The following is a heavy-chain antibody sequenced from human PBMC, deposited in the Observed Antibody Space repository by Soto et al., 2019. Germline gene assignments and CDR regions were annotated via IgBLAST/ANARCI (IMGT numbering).Heavy chain of an antibody. CDR2: IWYDGSQR. J-gene: IGHJ4*02. Sequence: PGGSLRLSCAASGFTFNTHGMHWVRQAPGKGLEWVAVIWYDGSQRYYADFVRGRFTISRDNSQNTLYLQTTSLRAEDTAVYYCARIDDYGDYVTDYWGQGALVTVSS. V-gene: IGHV3-33*01. CDR3: ARIDDYGDYVTDY. D-gene: IGHD4-17*01. CDR1: GFTFNTHG.